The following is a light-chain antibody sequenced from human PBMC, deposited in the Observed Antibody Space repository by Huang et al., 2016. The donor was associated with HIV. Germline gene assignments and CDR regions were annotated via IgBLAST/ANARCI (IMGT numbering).Light chain of an antibody. Sequence: DIIMTQSPDSLAVSPGETATLHCSTSQSVYSSSTSKDYMAWFQQKPGQPPSLLLFWASTREAEVPDRFTGSGSGTHFTLPIASLEAEDAAIYYCQQSYSSPRTFGQGTRVEVK. CDR3: QQSYSSPRT. V-gene: IGKV4-1*01. J-gene: IGKJ1*01. CDR2: WAS. CDR1: QSVYSSSTSKDY.